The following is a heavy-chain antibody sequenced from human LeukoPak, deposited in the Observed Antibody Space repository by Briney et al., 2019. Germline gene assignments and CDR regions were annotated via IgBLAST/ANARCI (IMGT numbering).Heavy chain of an antibody. J-gene: IGHJ5*02. CDR1: GGSISSGGYY. Sequence: KASETLSLTCTVSGGSISSGGYYWSWIRQHPGKGLEWIGYIYYSGSTYYNPSLKSRVTISVDTSKNQFSLKLSSVTAADTAVYYCARAARPAAANWLDPWGQGTLVTVSS. V-gene: IGHV4-31*03. CDR2: IYYSGST. CDR3: ARAARPAAANWLDP. D-gene: IGHD2-2*01.